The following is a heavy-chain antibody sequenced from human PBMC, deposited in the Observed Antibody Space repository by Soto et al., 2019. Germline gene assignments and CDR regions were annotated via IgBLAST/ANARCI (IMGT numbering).Heavy chain of an antibody. CDR3: ATADWDS. Sequence: GGSLRLSCAASGFTFSSYSMNWVRQAPGKGLEWVSYISSSSSTIYYADSVKGRFTISRDNVNNSLFLQMNNLRPDDTAVYYCATADWDSWGQGTLVTVSS. V-gene: IGHV3-48*01. CDR1: GFTFSSYS. J-gene: IGHJ4*02. D-gene: IGHD3-9*01. CDR2: ISSSSSTI.